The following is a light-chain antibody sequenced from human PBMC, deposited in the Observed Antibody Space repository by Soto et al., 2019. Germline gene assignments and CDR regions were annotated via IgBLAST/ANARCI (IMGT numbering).Light chain of an antibody. V-gene: IGLV2-8*01. CDR1: SSNVGGNNY. CDR3: SSYAASNNFYFV. Sequence: QSALTQPPSASGSPDQPFTISGTGTSSNVGGNNYVSWYKQYPGRAPKLMINEVTKRPSGVPDRFSGSKSGNTASLTVSGLQAEDEADYYCSSYAASNNFYFVFGGGTKLTVL. J-gene: IGLJ3*02. CDR2: EVT.